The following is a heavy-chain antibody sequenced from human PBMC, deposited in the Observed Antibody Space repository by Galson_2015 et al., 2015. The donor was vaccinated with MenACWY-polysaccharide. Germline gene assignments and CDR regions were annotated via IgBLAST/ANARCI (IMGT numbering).Heavy chain of an antibody. Sequence: SLRLSCAASGLKFRGSGMHWVRQAPGKGLEWVAVIQYDGSQKQYIDSVKGQFTISRDNSKNTLYLEMNSLRAEDTALYYCAREGSRIVFHAFDVWGQGTMVTVSS. CDR3: AREGSRIVFHAFDV. CDR1: GLKFRGSG. V-gene: IGHV3-33*01. CDR2: IQYDGSQK. D-gene: IGHD3-10*02. J-gene: IGHJ3*01.